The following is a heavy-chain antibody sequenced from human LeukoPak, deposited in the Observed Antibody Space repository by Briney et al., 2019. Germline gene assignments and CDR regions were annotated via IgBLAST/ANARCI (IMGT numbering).Heavy chain of an antibody. V-gene: IGHV3-23*01. CDR1: GFTFSSYA. CDR2: ISGSGGST. J-gene: IGHJ4*02. D-gene: IGHD1-26*01. Sequence: GGSLRLSCAASGFTFSSYAMSWVRQAPGKGLEWVSAISGSGGSTYYADSVKGRFTISRDNSKNTLYLQMNSLRAEDTAVYYCARGDRSGSYSYFDYWGQGTLVTVSS. CDR3: ARGDRSGSYSYFDY.